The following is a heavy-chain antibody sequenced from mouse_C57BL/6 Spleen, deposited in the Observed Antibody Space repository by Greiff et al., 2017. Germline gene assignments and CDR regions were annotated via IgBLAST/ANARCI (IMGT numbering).Heavy chain of an antibody. J-gene: IGHJ2*01. CDR2: ISSGSSTI. CDR3: AREDHYYGLRFDY. D-gene: IGHD1-2*01. Sequence: VQLKESGGGLVKPGGSLKLSCAASGFTFSDYGMHWVRQAPEKGLEWVAYISSGSSTIYYADTVKGRFTISRDNAKNTLFLQMTSLRSEDTAMYYCAREDHYYGLRFDYWGQGTTLTVSS. CDR1: GFTFSDYG. V-gene: IGHV5-17*01.